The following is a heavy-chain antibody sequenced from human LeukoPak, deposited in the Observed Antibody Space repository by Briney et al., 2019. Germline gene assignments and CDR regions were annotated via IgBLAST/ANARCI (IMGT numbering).Heavy chain of an antibody. CDR3: ARSGRGTYYYFDL. V-gene: IGHV1-18*01. J-gene: IGHJ4*02. Sequence: ASVKVSCKASGYTFTSYGISWVRQAPGQGLEWMGWISAYNGNTNYAQKLQGRVTMTTDTSASTAYMDLNNLSFDDTAMYYCARSGRGTYYYFDLWGQGTLVSVSS. CDR2: ISAYNGNT. CDR1: GYTFTSYG. D-gene: IGHD1-26*01.